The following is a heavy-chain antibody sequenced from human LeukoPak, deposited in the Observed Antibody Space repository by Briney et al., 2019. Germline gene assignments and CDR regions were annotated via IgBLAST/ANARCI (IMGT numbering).Heavy chain of an antibody. J-gene: IGHJ4*02. V-gene: IGHV3-66*03. CDR1: GFTVSSSH. CDR2: VYSNGTA. CDR3: ATEVPIVY. D-gene: IGHD3-16*02. Sequence: GGSLRLSCAASGFTVSSSHMTWVRQAPGKGLEWVSIVYSNGTAYYADSVKGRFTISADNSKNTVHPHMNSLRGDDTAVYYCATEVPIVYWGQGTLVTVSS.